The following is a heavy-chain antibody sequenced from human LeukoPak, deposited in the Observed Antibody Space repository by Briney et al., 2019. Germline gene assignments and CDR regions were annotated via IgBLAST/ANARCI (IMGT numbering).Heavy chain of an antibody. J-gene: IGHJ5*02. Sequence: SETLSLTCAVPGGSISSSNWWSWVRQPPGKGLEWIGEIYHSGSTNYNPSLKSRVTISVDKSKNQFSLKLNSVTAADTAVYYCARGGSSWYSGWFDPWGQGTLVTVSS. CDR3: ARGGSSWYSGWFDP. CDR1: GGSISSSNW. D-gene: IGHD6-13*01. V-gene: IGHV4-4*02. CDR2: IYHSGST.